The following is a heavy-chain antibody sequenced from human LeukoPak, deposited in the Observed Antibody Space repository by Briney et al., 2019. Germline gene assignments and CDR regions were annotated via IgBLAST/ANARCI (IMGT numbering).Heavy chain of an antibody. CDR1: GGSISSYY. V-gene: IGHV4-59*01. CDR2: IYYSGST. Sequence: KPSETLSLTCTVSGGSISSYYWSWIRQPPGKGLEWIGYIYYSGSTNYNPSLKSRVTISVDTSKNQFSLKLSSVTAADTAVYYCAGGDGTAGIAFDIWGQGTMVTVSS. J-gene: IGHJ3*02. D-gene: IGHD1-7*01. CDR3: AGGDGTAGIAFDI.